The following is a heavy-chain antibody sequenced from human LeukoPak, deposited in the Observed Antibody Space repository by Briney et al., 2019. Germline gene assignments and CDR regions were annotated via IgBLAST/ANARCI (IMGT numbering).Heavy chain of an antibody. CDR3: ARQPISGYYYGMDV. Sequence: GASVKVSCKASGYTFTSYDINWVRQATGQGLEWMGWMYPNSGNTGYAQKFQGRVTMTRNTSISTAYMELSSLRSEDTAVYYCARQPISGYYYGMDVWGQGTTVTVSS. J-gene: IGHJ6*02. V-gene: IGHV1-8*01. CDR1: GYTFTSYD. D-gene: IGHD3-3*01. CDR2: MYPNSGNT.